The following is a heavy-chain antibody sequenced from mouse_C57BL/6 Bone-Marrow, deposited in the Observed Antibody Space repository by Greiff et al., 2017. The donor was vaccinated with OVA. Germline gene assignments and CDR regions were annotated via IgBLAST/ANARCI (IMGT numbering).Heavy chain of an antibody. V-gene: IGHV5-6*01. Sequence: EVKLMESGGDLVKPGGSLKLSCAASGFTFSSYGMSWVRQTPDKRLEWVATISSGGSYTYYPDSVKGRFTISRDNAKNTLYLQMSSLKSEDTAMYYCARPLITTVDYAMDYWGQGTSVTVSS. CDR3: ARPLITTVDYAMDY. D-gene: IGHD1-1*01. CDR2: ISSGGSYT. J-gene: IGHJ4*01. CDR1: GFTFSSYG.